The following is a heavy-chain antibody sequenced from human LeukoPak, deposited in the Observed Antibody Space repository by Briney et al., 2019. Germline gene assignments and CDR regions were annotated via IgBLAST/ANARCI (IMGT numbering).Heavy chain of an antibody. Sequence: GGSLRLSWAASALTFSVYGMHWVRQAPGKGLGWVANIGYDGTSKYYADSVKGRFTISRDNPKNTLYLEMNSLRAEDTAVYYCAKDREFYGGNPQYYFDYWGQGTLVTVSS. CDR3: AKDREFYGGNPQYYFDY. J-gene: IGHJ4*02. V-gene: IGHV3-30*02. CDR1: ALTFSVYG. D-gene: IGHD4/OR15-4a*01. CDR2: IGYDGTSK.